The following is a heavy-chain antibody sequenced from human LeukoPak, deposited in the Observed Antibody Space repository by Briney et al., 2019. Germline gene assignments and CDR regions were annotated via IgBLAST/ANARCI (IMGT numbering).Heavy chain of an antibody. CDR2: FFRSDDT. CDR3: ATGPRGDNVTLAP. V-gene: IGHV4-4*07. J-gene: IGHJ5*02. D-gene: IGHD4-17*01. Sequence: PSETLSLTCSVSGGAISGYYWTWIRQAAGKGLEWIGRFFRSDDTNYNPSLKSRVTMSVDTSKNQFSLSLSSVTAADTAFYYCATGPRGDNVTLAPCGQGILVTVSS. CDR1: GGAISGYY.